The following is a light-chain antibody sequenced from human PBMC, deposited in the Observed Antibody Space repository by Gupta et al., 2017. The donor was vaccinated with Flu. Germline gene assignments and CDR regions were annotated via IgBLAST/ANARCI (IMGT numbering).Light chain of an antibody. CDR2: DVT. Sequence: QSALTQPRSVSWSPGQSVTISCTGTRTDVGAYNYVSWYHHHPVKAPNLLIYDVTKRPSGVPDRFSGSKSGNTASLTISGRQAEDEADYSCCSDAGSDTWMFGGGTKVAVV. V-gene: IGLV2-11*01. CDR1: RTDVGAYNY. CDR3: CSDAGSDTWM. J-gene: IGLJ3*02.